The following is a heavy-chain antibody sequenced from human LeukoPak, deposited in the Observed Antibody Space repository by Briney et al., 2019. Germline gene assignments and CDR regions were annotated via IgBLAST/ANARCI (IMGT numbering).Heavy chain of an antibody. Sequence: ASVKVSCKASGYTFTGYYMHWVRQAPGQGLEWMGRINPNSGGTNYAQKFQGRVTMTRDTSISTAYMELSRLRSDDTAVYYCARAAQWLVREYYFDYWGQGTLVTVSS. CDR3: ARAAQWLVREYYFDY. CDR2: INPNSGGT. CDR1: GYTFTGYY. J-gene: IGHJ4*02. V-gene: IGHV1-2*06. D-gene: IGHD6-19*01.